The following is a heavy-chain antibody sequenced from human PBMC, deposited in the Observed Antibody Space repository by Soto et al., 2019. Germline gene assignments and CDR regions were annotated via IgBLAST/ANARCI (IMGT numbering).Heavy chain of an antibody. CDR1: GGTFSSYA. CDR2: IIPIFGTA. J-gene: IGHJ4*02. D-gene: IGHD3-22*01. V-gene: IGHV1-69*13. CDR3: AVGEYYYDSSGYYDY. Sequence: SVKVSCKASGGTFSSYAISWVRQAPGQGLEWMGGIIPIFGTANYAQKFQGRVTITADESTSTAYMELSSLRSEDTAVYYCAVGEYYYDSSGYYDYWGQGTLVTVSS.